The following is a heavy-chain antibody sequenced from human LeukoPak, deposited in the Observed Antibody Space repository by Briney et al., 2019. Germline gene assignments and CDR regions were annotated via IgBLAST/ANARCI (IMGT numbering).Heavy chain of an antibody. D-gene: IGHD3-10*01. CDR1: GYTFTGYY. CDR3: ERHMVRGLDP. V-gene: IGHV1-2*06. CDR2: INTNSGGT. J-gene: IGHJ5*02. Sequence: ASVKVSCKASGYTFTGYYMHWVRQAPGQGLEWMGRINTNSGGTNYAQKFQGRVTMTRDTSISTAYMELSRLRSDDTAVYYSERHMVRGLDPGGQGNLVTVSS.